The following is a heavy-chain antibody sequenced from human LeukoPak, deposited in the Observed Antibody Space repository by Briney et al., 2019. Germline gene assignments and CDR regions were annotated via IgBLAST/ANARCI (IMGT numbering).Heavy chain of an antibody. D-gene: IGHD6-6*01. V-gene: IGHV4-61*02. Sequence: SQTLSFTCTGAGGSIYSGSYDWSWIRQPPGKGLELIGRIYTSGSTNYNPSLKSRVTISVDTSKNQFSLKLSSVTAADTAVYYCARMPIGSSSSAIDYWGQGTLVTVSS. J-gene: IGHJ4*02. CDR2: IYTSGST. CDR3: ARMPIGSSSSAIDY. CDR1: GGSIYSGSYD.